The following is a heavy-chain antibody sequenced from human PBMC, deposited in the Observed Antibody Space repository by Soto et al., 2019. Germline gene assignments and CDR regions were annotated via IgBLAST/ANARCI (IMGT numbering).Heavy chain of an antibody. V-gene: IGHV3-11*01. CDR1: GFTFSDYY. CDR3: ARRLQWQLRPLDS. CDR2: INTLSSAI. Sequence: GRSLRLSCAGSGFTFSDYYMTWIRQAPGKGLEWVSYINTLSSAIYYADSVKGRFTISRDNAKNSLYLQMNSLRVEDTAVYYCARRLQWQLRPLDSWGRGTLVTVSS. J-gene: IGHJ4*02. D-gene: IGHD6-19*01.